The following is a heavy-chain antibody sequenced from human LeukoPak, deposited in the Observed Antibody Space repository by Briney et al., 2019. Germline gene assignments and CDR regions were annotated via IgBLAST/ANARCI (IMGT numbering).Heavy chain of an antibody. J-gene: IGHJ4*02. CDR2: ISPSSSNI. Sequence: PGGSLRLSCAASGFTFSSYSMNWVRQAPGKGLEWVSSISPSSSNIYYADSMKGRFTISRDDAKNSLYLQMNSLRAEDTAVYYCGRDQDRGSYHDPTFDFSGQGTLVTVSS. V-gene: IGHV3-21*01. D-gene: IGHD1-26*01. CDR3: GRDQDRGSYHDPTFDF. CDR1: GFTFSSYS.